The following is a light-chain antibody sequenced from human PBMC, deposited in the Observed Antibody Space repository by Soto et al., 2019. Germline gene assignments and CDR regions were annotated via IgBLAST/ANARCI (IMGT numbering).Light chain of an antibody. CDR1: QSISSD. V-gene: IGKV3-15*01. Sequence: EIVMTQSPATLSVSPGERATLSCRASQSISSDVAWYQQKTGQAPRILIYGASTTDTGIPARFSGSGSGTEFTLTISRLQSEDFEVYNCQQYNKWPRTFGQGTKVDIK. CDR2: GAS. CDR3: QQYNKWPRT. J-gene: IGKJ2*01.